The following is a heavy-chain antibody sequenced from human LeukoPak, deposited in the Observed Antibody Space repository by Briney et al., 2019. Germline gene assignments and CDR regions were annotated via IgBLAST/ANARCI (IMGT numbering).Heavy chain of an antibody. CDR1: GFTFSSYG. D-gene: IGHD5-12*01. CDR3: AKDLVGDDSGYDSGHFDY. J-gene: IGHJ4*02. CDR2: IWYDGSNK. V-gene: IGHV3-33*06. Sequence: GGSLRLSCAASGFTFSSYGMHWVRQAPGKGREWVAVIWYDGSNKYYADSVKGRFTISRDNSKNTLYLQMNSLRAEDTAVYYCAKDLVGDDSGYDSGHFDYWGQGTLVTVSS.